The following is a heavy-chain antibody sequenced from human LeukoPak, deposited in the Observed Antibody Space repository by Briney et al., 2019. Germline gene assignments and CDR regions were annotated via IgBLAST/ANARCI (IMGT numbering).Heavy chain of an antibody. CDR3: ARGLYDTTEPIDY. D-gene: IGHD3-22*01. J-gene: IGHJ4*02. Sequence: SETLSLTCTVSGGSISSENYYWHWIRQPAGKGLEWIGRVYSSGGTNYNSSLKSRVTISVDTSKNQFSLKLTSVTAADTAVYYCARGLYDTTEPIDYWGQGTLVTVSS. CDR1: GGSISSENYY. V-gene: IGHV4-61*02. CDR2: VYSSGGT.